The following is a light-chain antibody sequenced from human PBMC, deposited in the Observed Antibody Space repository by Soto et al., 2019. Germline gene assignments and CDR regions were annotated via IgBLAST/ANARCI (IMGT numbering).Light chain of an antibody. J-gene: IGKJ4*01. Sequence: EIVLSQSPATLSLSPGERATLPCRASQGVSNYLAWYQQKPGQAPRLLIYDASNRATGIPARFCGSGPGTDLTLTISSLEPEDFAVYYCQQRSNFTFGGGTKVEIK. V-gene: IGKV3D-11*01. CDR2: DAS. CDR3: QQRSNFT. CDR1: QGVSNY.